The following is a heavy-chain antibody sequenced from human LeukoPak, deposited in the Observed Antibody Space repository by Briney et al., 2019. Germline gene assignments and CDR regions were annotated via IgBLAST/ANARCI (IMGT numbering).Heavy chain of an antibody. D-gene: IGHD5-18*01. CDR3: ARGDYSYGYFDY. J-gene: IGHJ4*02. CDR1: GGSISSYY. Sequence: SETLSLTCTVSGGSISSYYWSWIRQPAGKGLEWIGRIYTSGSTNYNPSLKSRVTISVDTSKNQFSLKLSSVTAADTAVYYCARGDYSYGYFDYWGQGTLVTVSS. CDR2: IYTSGST. V-gene: IGHV4-4*07.